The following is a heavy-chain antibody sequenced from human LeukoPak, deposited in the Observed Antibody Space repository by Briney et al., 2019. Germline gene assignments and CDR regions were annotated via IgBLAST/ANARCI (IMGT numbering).Heavy chain of an antibody. D-gene: IGHD6-19*01. CDR1: GFADNTYY. CDR2: INTGGST. CDR3: SRESSQSHASDI. J-gene: IGHJ3*02. Sequence: GGSLRLSCSASGFADNTYYMSWIRQAPGKGLEWVSMINTGGSTRYADSVKGRFTISRDNSKNTVYLQMNSLRADDTALYYCSRESSQSHASDIWGQGTMVTVSS. V-gene: IGHV3-53*01.